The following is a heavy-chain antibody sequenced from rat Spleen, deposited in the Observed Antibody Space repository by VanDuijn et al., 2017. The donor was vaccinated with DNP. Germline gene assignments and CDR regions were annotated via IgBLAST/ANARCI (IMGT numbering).Heavy chain of an antibody. V-gene: IGHV5-22*01. CDR2: ILYDGGGT. CDR1: GFTFSDYY. Sequence: EVRLVESGGGLVQPGRSLKLSCAASGFTFSDYYMAWVRQAPKKGLEWVATILYDGGGTKYGDSVRGRFTISRDNAKNTLYLQMNGLRSEDMATYYCARWNSGHFDYWGQGVMVPVSS. CDR3: ARWNSGHFDY. D-gene: IGHD4-3*01. J-gene: IGHJ2*01.